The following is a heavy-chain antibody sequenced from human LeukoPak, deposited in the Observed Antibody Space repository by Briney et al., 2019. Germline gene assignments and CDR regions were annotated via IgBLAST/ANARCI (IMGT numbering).Heavy chain of an antibody. J-gene: IGHJ6*02. V-gene: IGHV3-11*01. CDR1: GFTFSDYY. CDR2: ISSSGSTI. Sequence: GGSLILSCAASGFTFSDYYMSWIRQAPGKGLEWVSYISSSGSTIYYADSVKGRFTISRDNAKNSLYLQMNSLRAEDTAVYYCAKETGYPNTRMDVWGQGTTVTVSS. D-gene: IGHD3-9*01. CDR3: AKETGYPNTRMDV.